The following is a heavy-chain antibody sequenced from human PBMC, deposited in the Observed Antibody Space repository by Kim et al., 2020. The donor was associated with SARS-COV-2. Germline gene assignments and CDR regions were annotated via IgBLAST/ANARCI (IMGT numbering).Heavy chain of an antibody. Sequence: AQKFQGRVTMTEDTSTDTAYMELSSLRSEDTAVYYCATPRTPAAGFDFDYWGQGTLVTVSS. V-gene: IGHV1-24*01. D-gene: IGHD6-13*01. CDR3: ATPRTPAAGFDFDY. J-gene: IGHJ4*02.